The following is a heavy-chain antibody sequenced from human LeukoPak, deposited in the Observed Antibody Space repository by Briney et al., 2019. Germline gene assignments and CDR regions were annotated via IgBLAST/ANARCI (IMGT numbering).Heavy chain of an antibody. Sequence: SETLSLTCAVYGGSFSGYYWSWIRQPPGKGLEWIGEINHSGSTNYNPSLKSRVTISVDTSKNQFSLKLSSVTAADTAVYYCARQGLRYGDFWSGYLYYFDYWGQGTLVTVSS. CDR3: ARQGLRYGDFWSGYLYYFDY. D-gene: IGHD3-3*01. V-gene: IGHV4-34*01. CDR1: GGSFSGYY. CDR2: INHSGST. J-gene: IGHJ4*02.